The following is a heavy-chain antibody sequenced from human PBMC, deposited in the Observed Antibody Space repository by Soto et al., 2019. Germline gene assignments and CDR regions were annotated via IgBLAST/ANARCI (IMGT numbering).Heavy chain of an antibody. CDR2: IVPIFGTA. CDR1: GGTFSSYA. CDR3: ARERDGYNYYFDY. J-gene: IGHJ4*02. D-gene: IGHD5-12*01. Sequence: AASVKVSCKASGGTFSSYAISWVRQAPGQGLEWMGGIVPIFGTANYAQKFQGRVTITADESTSTAYMELSSLRSEDTAVYYCARERDGYNYYFDYWGQGTLVTVSS. V-gene: IGHV1-69*13.